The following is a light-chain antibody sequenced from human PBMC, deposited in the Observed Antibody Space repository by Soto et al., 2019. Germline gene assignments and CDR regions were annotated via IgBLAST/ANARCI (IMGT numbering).Light chain of an antibody. J-gene: IGKJ1*01. V-gene: IGKV1-39*01. CDR3: QQSYSFPKT. Sequence: DIQMTQSPPSLSASVGDRVTITCRASQRISSYLNWYQQKPGSAPKLLIYAASSLQSGVPSRFSGSGSGTDFTLTISSLQPEDFATYYCQQSYSFPKTFGQGTKVEIK. CDR2: AAS. CDR1: QRISSY.